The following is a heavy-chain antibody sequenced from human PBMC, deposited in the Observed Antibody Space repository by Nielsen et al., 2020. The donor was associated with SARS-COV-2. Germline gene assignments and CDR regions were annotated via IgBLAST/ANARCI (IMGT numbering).Heavy chain of an antibody. V-gene: IGHV4-4*02. J-gene: IGHJ5*02. D-gene: IGHD2-15*01. Sequence: SCAVSGGSISSSNWWSWVRQPPGKGLEWIGEIYHSGSTNYNPSLKSRVTISVDKSKNQFSLKLSSVTAADTAVYYCARLLGYCSGGSCYSQGWFDPWGQGTLVTVSS. CDR1: GGSISSSNW. CDR3: ARLLGYCSGGSCYSQGWFDP. CDR2: IYHSGST.